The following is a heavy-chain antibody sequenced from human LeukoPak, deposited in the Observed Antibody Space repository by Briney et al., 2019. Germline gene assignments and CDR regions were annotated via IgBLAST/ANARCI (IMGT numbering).Heavy chain of an antibody. CDR2: IRGSGGST. J-gene: IGHJ6*02. Sequence: GGSLRLSCAASGFTFSSYAMSWVRQAPGKGLEWVSAIRGSGGSTYYADSVKGRFTISRDNSKNMLYLQMNSLRAEDTAVYYCARDLPSGHYGMDVWGQGTAVTVSS. D-gene: IGHD7-27*01. CDR3: ARDLPSGHYGMDV. CDR1: GFTFSSYA. V-gene: IGHV3-23*01.